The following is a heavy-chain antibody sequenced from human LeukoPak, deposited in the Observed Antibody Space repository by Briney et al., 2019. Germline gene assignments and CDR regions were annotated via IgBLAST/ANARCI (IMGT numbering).Heavy chain of an antibody. D-gene: IGHD1-14*01. V-gene: IGHV3-21*01. CDR1: GFTFSGYS. Sequence: PGGSLRLSCAASGFTFSGYSMNWVRQAPGKGLEWVSSISSSSSYIYYADSVKGRFTISRDNAKNSLYLQMNSLRAEDTAVYYCARDSPDGSYFDFWGQGTLVTVSS. CDR2: ISSSSSYI. CDR3: ARDSPDGSYFDF. J-gene: IGHJ4*02.